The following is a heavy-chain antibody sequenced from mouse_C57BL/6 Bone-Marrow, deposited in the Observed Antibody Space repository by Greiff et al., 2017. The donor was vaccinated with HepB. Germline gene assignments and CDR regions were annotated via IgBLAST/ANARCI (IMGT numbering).Heavy chain of an antibody. J-gene: IGHJ1*03. CDR1: GYTFTNYW. CDR2: IYPGGGYT. D-gene: IGHD1-1*01. Sequence: VQLQQSGAELVRPGTSVKMSCKASGYTFTNYWIGWAKQRPGHGLEWIGDIYPGGGYTNYNEKFKGKATLTADKSSSTAYMQFSSLTSEDSAIYYCARSPITTGWYFDVWGTGTTVTVSS. V-gene: IGHV1-63*01. CDR3: ARSPITTGWYFDV.